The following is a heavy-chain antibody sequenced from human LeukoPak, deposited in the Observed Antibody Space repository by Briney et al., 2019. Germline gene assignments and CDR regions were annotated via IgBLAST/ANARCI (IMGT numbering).Heavy chain of an antibody. CDR2: ISWNSGSI. CDR3: AKSRSVLRYFDWLWDY. Sequence: SLRLSCVASGFTFSNYWMHWVRQAPRKGLEWVSGISWNSGSIGYADSVKGRFTISRDNAKNSLYLQMNSLRAEDTALYYCAKSRSVLRYFDWLWDYWGQGTLVTVSS. CDR1: GFTFSNYW. D-gene: IGHD3-9*01. V-gene: IGHV3-9*01. J-gene: IGHJ4*02.